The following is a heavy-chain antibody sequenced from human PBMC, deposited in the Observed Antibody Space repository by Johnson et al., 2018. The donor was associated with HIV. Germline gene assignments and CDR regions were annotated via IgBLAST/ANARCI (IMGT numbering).Heavy chain of an antibody. CDR2: IGTAGDT. V-gene: IGHV3-13*01. Sequence: EQLVESGGGLVQPGGSLRLSCAASGFTFSSYDMHWVRQATGKGLEWVSAIGTAGDTYYPGSVKGRFTISRENAKNSLYLQMNSLRAGDTAVYYCARARDSWSSSWLSRDNAFDIWGQGTMVTVSS. J-gene: IGHJ3*02. CDR3: ARARDSWSSSWLSRDNAFDI. D-gene: IGHD6-13*01. CDR1: GFTFSSYD.